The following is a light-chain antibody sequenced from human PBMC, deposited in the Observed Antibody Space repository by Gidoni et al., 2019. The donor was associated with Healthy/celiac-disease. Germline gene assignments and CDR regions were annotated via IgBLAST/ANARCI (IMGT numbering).Light chain of an antibody. J-gene: IGKJ4*01. Sequence: DIQMTQSPSSLSASVGDRVTITCRASQSISSYLNWYQQKPGKAPKLLIYAASSLQSGVPSRFSGSGAGTDFTLTISSLQPEDFATYYCQQSYSTHPLTFGGGTQVEIK. V-gene: IGKV1-39*01. CDR2: AAS. CDR1: QSISSY. CDR3: QQSYSTHPLT.